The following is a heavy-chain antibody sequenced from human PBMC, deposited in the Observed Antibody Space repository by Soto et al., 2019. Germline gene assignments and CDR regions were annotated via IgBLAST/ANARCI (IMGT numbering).Heavy chain of an antibody. V-gene: IGHV2-5*02. J-gene: IGHJ6*02. D-gene: IGHD5-12*01. CDR1: GFSLSTSGVG. Sequence: GPTLVNPTQTLTLTCTFSGFSLSTSGVGVGWIRQPPGKALEWLALIYWDDDKRYSPSLKSRLTITKDTSKNQVVLTMTNMDPVDTATYYCAHSLTRRGYSGYDSGYYGMDVWGQGTTVTVSS. CDR3: AHSLTRRGYSGYDSGYYGMDV. CDR2: IYWDDDK.